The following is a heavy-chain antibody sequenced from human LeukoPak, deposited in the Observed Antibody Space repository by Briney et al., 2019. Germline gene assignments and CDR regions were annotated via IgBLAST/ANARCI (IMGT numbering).Heavy chain of an antibody. D-gene: IGHD5-18*01. CDR1: GFTFSSYE. V-gene: IGHV3-48*03. J-gene: IGHJ4*02. CDR3: AKFSYGYGPLDY. Sequence: GGSLRLSCAASGFTFSSYEMNWVRQAPGKGLEWVSYISSSGSTIYYADSVKGRFTISRDNAKNSLYLQMNSLRAEDTAVYYCAKFSYGYGPLDYWGQGTLVTVSS. CDR2: ISSSGSTI.